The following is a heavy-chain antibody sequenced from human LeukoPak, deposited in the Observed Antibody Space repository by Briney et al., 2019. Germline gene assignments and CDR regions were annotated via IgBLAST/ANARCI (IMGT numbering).Heavy chain of an antibody. V-gene: IGHV1-2*02. CDR2: INRKGVGT. J-gene: IGHJ4*02. CDR1: GHTLTGYY. Sequence: ASVKVFCKAYGHTLTGYYVHWVRRAPGQGLEWMGWINRKGVGTVCAQKCQGRVTLTRDTSISTAYMELTRLTADDTAVYYCASTACSGNCYFDYWGQGTLVTVSS. CDR3: ASTACSGNCYFDY. D-gene: IGHD2-15*01.